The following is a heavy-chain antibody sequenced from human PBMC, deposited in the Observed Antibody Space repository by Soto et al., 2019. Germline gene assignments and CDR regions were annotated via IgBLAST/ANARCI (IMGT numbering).Heavy chain of an antibody. D-gene: IGHD2-8*01. J-gene: IGHJ6*02. CDR2: ISFDGNIK. Sequence: VQLVESGGTLVQPGRSLRLSCAASGFTFSDYAMHWVRHVPGQGLEWVAVISFDGNIKYDADSVKGRFTISRDNSKNTLFLQMDSLKGEDTAVYSCARAPRRYCTSLSCLGLYGLDVWGQGTAVTVSS. CDR1: GFTFSDYA. CDR3: ARAPRRYCTSLSCLGLYGLDV. V-gene: IGHV3-30-3*01.